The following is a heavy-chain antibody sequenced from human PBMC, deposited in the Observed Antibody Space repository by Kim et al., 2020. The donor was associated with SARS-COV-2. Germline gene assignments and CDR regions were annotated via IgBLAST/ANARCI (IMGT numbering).Heavy chain of an antibody. CDR1: GGSITSSSYY. V-gene: IGHV4-39*01. Sequence: SETLSLTCTVSGGSITSSSYYWGWIRRPPGKGLEWIGSMHYSGSTYYNPSLKSRVTISIDTSKNQFSLKLRSVTAADTAVYYCASLEMKFRYIDWLFAYWGQGTLVTVSS. D-gene: IGHD3-9*01. CDR3: ASLEMKFRYIDWLFAY. J-gene: IGHJ4*02. CDR2: MHYSGST.